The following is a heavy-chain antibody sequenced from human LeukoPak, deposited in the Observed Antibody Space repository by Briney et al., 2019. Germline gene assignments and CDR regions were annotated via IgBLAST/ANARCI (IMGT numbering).Heavy chain of an antibody. CDR2: ISSSGSTI. J-gene: IGHJ4*02. D-gene: IGHD5-18*01. V-gene: IGHV3-48*03. CDR1: GFTFSSYE. Sequence: GGSLRLSCAASGFTFSSYEMNWVRQAPGEGLEWVSYISSSGSTIYYADSVKGRFTISRDNANNSLFLQMNSLRAEDTAVYYCARLNTAVALYNFDYWGQGTLVTVSS. CDR3: ARLNTAVALYNFDY.